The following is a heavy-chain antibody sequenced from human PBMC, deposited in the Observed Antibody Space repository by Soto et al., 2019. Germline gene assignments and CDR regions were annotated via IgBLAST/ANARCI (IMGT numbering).Heavy chain of an antibody. CDR2: IIPIFGTA. Sequence: GASVKVSCKASGDTFSSYAISWVRQAPGQGLEWMGGIIPIFGTANYAQKFQGRVTITADESTSTAYMELSSLRCEDTAVYYCARDRSLLGITMVRGPSLDGYYYYYGMDVWGQGTTVTVSS. D-gene: IGHD3-10*01. CDR3: ARDRSLLGITMVRGPSLDGYYYYYGMDV. V-gene: IGHV1-69*13. CDR1: GDTFSSYA. J-gene: IGHJ6*02.